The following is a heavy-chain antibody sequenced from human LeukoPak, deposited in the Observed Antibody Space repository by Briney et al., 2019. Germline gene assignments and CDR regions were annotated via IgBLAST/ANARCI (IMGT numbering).Heavy chain of an antibody. D-gene: IGHD2-8*02. J-gene: IGHJ4*02. V-gene: IGHV4-4*07. CDR2: IYTTGNT. CDR1: GGSISSYF. Sequence: PSETLSLTCTVSGGSISSYFWRWIRQPAGKGLEWIGRIYTTGNTNYNPSLKSRVTMSVDTSKNQFSLKLSSVTAADTALYYCARDFNTLTGFDYWGQGTLVTVSS. CDR3: ARDFNTLTGFDY.